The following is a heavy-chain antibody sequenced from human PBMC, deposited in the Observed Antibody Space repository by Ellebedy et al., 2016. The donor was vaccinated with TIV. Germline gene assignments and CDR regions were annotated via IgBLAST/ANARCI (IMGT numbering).Heavy chain of an antibody. Sequence: SETLSLTXSVSGDSTYSSNFYWGWVRQPPGKGLEWIGIMSSSGSTYYNPSLKSRVTMSVDTSQFSLKLTSVTAADTAVYYCATDRDRRWFYFWGQGTLVTVSS. V-gene: IGHV4-39*07. CDR1: GDSTYSSNFY. J-gene: IGHJ5*01. CDR2: MSSSGST. CDR3: ATDRDRRWFYF.